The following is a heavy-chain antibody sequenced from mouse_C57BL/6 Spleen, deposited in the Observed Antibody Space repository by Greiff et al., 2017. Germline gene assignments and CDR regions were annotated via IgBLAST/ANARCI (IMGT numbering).Heavy chain of an antibody. CDR2: IDPSDSYT. Sequence: QVQLQQPGAELVMPGASVKLSCKASGYTFTSYWMHWVKQRPGQGLEWIGEIDPSDSYTNYNQKFKGKSKLTVDKSSSTAARQLSSLTSEDSAVDYCARYYDYDRGFAYWGQGT. J-gene: IGHJ3*01. V-gene: IGHV1-69*01. CDR1: GYTFTSYW. D-gene: IGHD2-4*01. CDR3: ARYYDYDRGFAY.